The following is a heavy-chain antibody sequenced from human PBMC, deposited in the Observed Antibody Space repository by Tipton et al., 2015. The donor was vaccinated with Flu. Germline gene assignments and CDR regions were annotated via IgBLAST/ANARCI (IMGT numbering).Heavy chain of an antibody. CDR3: GGRRTFDI. CDR1: GGSISSYY. D-gene: IGHD2-15*01. J-gene: IGHJ3*02. Sequence: TLSLTCTVSGGSISSYYWSWIRQPPGKGLEWIGYIYYSGSTNYNPSLKSRVTISVDTSKNQFSLKLSSVTAADTAVYYRGGRRTFDIWGQGTMVTVSS. CDR2: IYYSGST. V-gene: IGHV4-59*12.